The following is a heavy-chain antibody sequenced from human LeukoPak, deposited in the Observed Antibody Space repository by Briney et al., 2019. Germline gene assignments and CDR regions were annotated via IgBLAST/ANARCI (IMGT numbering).Heavy chain of an antibody. D-gene: IGHD3-16*01. CDR1: GFTFSSYG. CDR3: AKEWGAFDI. V-gene: IGHV3-30*18. CDR2: ISYAGSNK. Sequence: GGSLRLSCAASGFTFSSYGMHWVRQAPGKGLEWVAVISYAGSNKYYADSVKGRFTIPRDNSKNTLYLQMNSLRAEDTAVYYCAKEWGAFDIWGQGTMVTVSS. J-gene: IGHJ3*02.